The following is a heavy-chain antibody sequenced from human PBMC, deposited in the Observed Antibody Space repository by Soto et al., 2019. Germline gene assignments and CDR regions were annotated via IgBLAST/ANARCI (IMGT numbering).Heavy chain of an antibody. D-gene: IGHD3-16*01. CDR1: GFIFSDQY. V-gene: IGHV3-72*01. CDR3: ARDLGGAPYVDL. CDR2: IRKKVNSYTT. J-gene: IGHJ2*01. Sequence: TGGSLRLSCAASGFIFSDQYMDWVRQAPGKGLEWVGRIRKKVNSYTTEYAASVKGRFTVSRDDSKNSLYLQMNSLKTEDTAIYYCARDLGGAPYVDLWGRGTLVTVSS.